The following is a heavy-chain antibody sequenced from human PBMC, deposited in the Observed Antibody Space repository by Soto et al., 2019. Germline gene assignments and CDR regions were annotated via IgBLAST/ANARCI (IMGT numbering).Heavy chain of an antibody. CDR1: GYTFTSYA. J-gene: IGHJ4*02. CDR2: INAGNGNT. CDR3: ARGKRPGRYSSGWYDYFDY. V-gene: IGHV1-3*01. Sequence: ASVKVSCKASGYTFTSYAMHWVRQAPGQRLEWMGWINAGNGNTKYSQKFQDRVTITRDTSASTAYMELSSLRSEDTAVYYCARGKRPGRYSSGWYDYFDYWGQGTLVTVSS. D-gene: IGHD6-19*01.